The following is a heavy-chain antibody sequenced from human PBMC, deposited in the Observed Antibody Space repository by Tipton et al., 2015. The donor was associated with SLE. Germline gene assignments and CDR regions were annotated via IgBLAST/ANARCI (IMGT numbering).Heavy chain of an antibody. CDR2: IIPIFGAP. D-gene: IGHD1-26*01. J-gene: IGHJ4*02. CDR3: ARAISSIYYDYLDD. V-gene: IGHV1-69*01. Sequence: QLVQSGAEMKKPGSSVKVSCRASGDAFSSYSITWVRQATGQGLEWMGVIIPIFGAPQYAQRFQGRVKITSHESTSTVYMELNNLRSEDTAVYYCARAISSIYYDYLDDWGQGTLVTVSS. CDR1: GDAFSSYS.